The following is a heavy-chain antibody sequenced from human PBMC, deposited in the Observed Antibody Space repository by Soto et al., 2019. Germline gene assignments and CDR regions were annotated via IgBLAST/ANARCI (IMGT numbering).Heavy chain of an antibody. V-gene: IGHV4-38-2*02. CDR2: VYHSGAT. CDR3: ARYRSFMRPIGWFDS. D-gene: IGHD6-19*01. Sequence: SENLSLTCTVSGYSMTSGFYWAWIRQPPGKGLEWIGSVYHSGATYYNSSLQDRVSISVDTSKNHFSLKLISVTAADTGTYYCARYRSFMRPIGWFDSWGQRTQVTGSS. J-gene: IGHJ5*01. CDR1: GYSMTSGFY.